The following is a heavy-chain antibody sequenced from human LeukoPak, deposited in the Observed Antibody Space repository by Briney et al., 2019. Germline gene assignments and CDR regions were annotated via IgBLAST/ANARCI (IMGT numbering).Heavy chain of an antibody. Sequence: SQTLSLTCTVSGGSISSGSYYWGWIRQFPGKGLEWIGYIYYSGSTYYSSSLKSRVTISVDTSKNQFSLKLNSVTAADTAVYYCASRYYYDSSGYFVHWGQGTLVTVSS. CDR2: IYYSGST. J-gene: IGHJ4*02. D-gene: IGHD3-22*01. CDR1: GGSISSGSYY. CDR3: ASRYYYDSSGYFVH. V-gene: IGHV4-39*01.